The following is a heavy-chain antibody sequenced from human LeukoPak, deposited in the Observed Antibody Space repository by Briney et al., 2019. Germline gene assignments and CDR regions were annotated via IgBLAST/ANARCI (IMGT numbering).Heavy chain of an antibody. CDR3: ARVPHCSGGSCYSNAFDI. J-gene: IGHJ3*02. Sequence: SETLSLTCAVYGGSFSGYYWSWIRQPPGKGLEWIGEINHSGSTKNNPSLKSRVTISVDTSKNQFSLKLSSVTAADTAVYYCARVPHCSGGSCYSNAFDIWGQGTMVTVSS. D-gene: IGHD2-15*01. CDR2: INHSGST. V-gene: IGHV4-34*01. CDR1: GGSFSGYY.